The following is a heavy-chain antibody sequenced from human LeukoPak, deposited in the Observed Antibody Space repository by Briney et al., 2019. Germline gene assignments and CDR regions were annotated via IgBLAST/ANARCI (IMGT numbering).Heavy chain of an antibody. D-gene: IGHD3-10*01. J-gene: IGHJ5*02. CDR2: IKQIAST. CDR1: GGSLSGYF. V-gene: IGHV4-34*01. Sequence: SETPSLTRAVYGGSLSGYFWSCIREPPGKRRGWRGDIKQIASTNYNPSLKSRVTISVDTSKNQFSLKRSSVTAADTAVYYCARASMVRGVTINWFDPWGQGNLVTVSS. CDR3: ARASMVRGVTINWFDP.